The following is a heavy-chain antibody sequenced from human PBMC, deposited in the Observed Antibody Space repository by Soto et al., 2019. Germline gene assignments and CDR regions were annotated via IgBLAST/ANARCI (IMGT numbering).Heavy chain of an antibody. V-gene: IGHV3-33*08. CDR3: AREFYGSSGYSHFDH. D-gene: IGHD3-22*01. Sequence: PVGPLRVSNAAAEVTLSSYGSHRVRKETGKGLEWVAVIWYDGSKEYYEASVKGRFIISRDNSRNTLYLQMNSLRAEDTAVYYCAREFYGSSGYSHFDHWGQGTLVTVSS. CDR1: EVTLSSYG. CDR2: IWYDGSKE. J-gene: IGHJ4*02.